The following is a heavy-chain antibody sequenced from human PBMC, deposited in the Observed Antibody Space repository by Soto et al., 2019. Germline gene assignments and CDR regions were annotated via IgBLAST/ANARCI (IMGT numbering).Heavy chain of an antibody. Sequence: ASVKVSCKASGYTFTSYGISWVRQAPGQGLEWMGWISAYNGNTNYAQKLQGRVTMTTDTSTSTAYMELRSLRSDDTAVYYCARWNTVAGFWSGLYWFDPWGQGTLVTVSS. CDR2: ISAYNGNT. J-gene: IGHJ5*02. D-gene: IGHD3-3*01. CDR3: ARWNTVAGFWSGLYWFDP. V-gene: IGHV1-18*01. CDR1: GYTFTSYG.